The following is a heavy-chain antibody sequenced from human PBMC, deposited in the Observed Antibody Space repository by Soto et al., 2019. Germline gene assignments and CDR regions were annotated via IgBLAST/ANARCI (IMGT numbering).Heavy chain of an antibody. Sequence: QVQLQESGPGLVKPSQTLSLTCTVSGGSISSGGYYWSWIRQHPGKGLEWIGYIYYSGSTYYNPSLKSRVTLSVDTSKNQFSLKLSSVTAADTAVYYCARSTPFYDFWSGYHDYWGQGTLVTVSS. D-gene: IGHD3-3*01. CDR3: ARSTPFYDFWSGYHDY. V-gene: IGHV4-31*03. J-gene: IGHJ4*02. CDR2: IYYSGST. CDR1: GGSISSGGYY.